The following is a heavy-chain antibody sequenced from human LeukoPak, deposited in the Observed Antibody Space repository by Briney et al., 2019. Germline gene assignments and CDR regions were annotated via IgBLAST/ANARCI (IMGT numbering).Heavy chain of an antibody. CDR2: IIPIFGTA. V-gene: IGHV1-69*13. J-gene: IGHJ5*02. CDR3: ARGYSSTINWFDP. D-gene: IGHD6-13*01. CDR1: GGTFSSYA. Sequence: ASVKVSCKASGGTFSSYAISWVRQAPGQGLEWMGGIIPIFGTANYAQKFQGRVTITAEESTSTAYMELSSLRSEDTAVYYCARGYSSTINWFDPWGQGTLVTVSS.